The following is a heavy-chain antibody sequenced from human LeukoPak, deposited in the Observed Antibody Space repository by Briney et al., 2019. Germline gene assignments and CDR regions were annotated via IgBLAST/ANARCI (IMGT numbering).Heavy chain of an antibody. D-gene: IGHD3-22*01. Sequence: GESLKISFKGSGYSFTSYWIGWVRQMPGKGLEWMAIIYPGDSDTRYSPSFQGQVTISADKSISTAYLQWSSLKASDTAMYYCARLISDSRGYYPPYYFDYWGPGTLVTVSS. CDR3: ARLISDSRGYYPPYYFDY. CDR1: GYSFTSYW. J-gene: IGHJ4*02. V-gene: IGHV5-51*01. CDR2: IYPGDSDT.